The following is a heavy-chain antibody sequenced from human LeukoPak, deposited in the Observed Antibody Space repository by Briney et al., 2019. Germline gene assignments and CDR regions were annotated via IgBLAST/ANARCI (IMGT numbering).Heavy chain of an antibody. Sequence: PAGGSLRLSCAASGFTFSSYVMSWVRQAPGKGLEWVSTISGNGRNTYYADSVKGRFTISRDNSKITLYLEMNSLRAEDTAVYYCARGRGVYGYWYLDLWGRGTLVTVSS. CDR3: ARGRGVYGYWYLDL. V-gene: IGHV3-23*01. J-gene: IGHJ2*01. CDR2: ISGNGRNT. D-gene: IGHD2-15*01. CDR1: GFTFSSYV.